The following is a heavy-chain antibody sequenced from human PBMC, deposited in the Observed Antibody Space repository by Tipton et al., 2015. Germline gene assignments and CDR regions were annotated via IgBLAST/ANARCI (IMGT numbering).Heavy chain of an antibody. CDR3: ARGSGSGLVDS. Sequence: TLSLTCIVSGGSISGGGYYWSWIRQHPGKGLEWIGYIYNSENTYYNPSLKSRVTISVDTSKNHFSLKLSSVTAADTAVYYCARGSGSGLVDSWGQGTPVTVSS. D-gene: IGHD3-10*01. CDR2: IYNSENT. CDR1: GGSISGGGYY. J-gene: IGHJ4*02. V-gene: IGHV4-31*03.